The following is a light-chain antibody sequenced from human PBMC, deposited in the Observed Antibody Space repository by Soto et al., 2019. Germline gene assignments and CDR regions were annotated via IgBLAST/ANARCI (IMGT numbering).Light chain of an antibody. CDR2: GAS. Sequence: EIVLTQSPGTLSLSPGERATLSCRASQSVSSSFLAWYQQKPGQAPRLLIYGASSRATGIPDRFSGSGSGTDFTLAISRLEPEDFAVYYCQHYGRSPWTFGQGTKLEIK. J-gene: IGKJ1*01. CDR1: QSVSSSF. V-gene: IGKV3-20*01. CDR3: QHYGRSPWT.